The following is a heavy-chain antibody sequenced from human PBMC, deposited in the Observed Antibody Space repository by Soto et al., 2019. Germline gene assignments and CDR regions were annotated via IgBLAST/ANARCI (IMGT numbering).Heavy chain of an antibody. J-gene: IGHJ4*02. Sequence: GGSLRLSCAASGFTFSSYAMSWVRQAPGKGLEWVSAISGSGGSTYYADSVKGRFTISRDNSKNTLYLQMNSLRAEDTAVYYCAKDGYDILTGYSDFDYWGQGTQVTVSS. CDR3: AKDGYDILTGYSDFDY. CDR2: ISGSGGST. D-gene: IGHD3-9*01. V-gene: IGHV3-23*01. CDR1: GFTFSSYA.